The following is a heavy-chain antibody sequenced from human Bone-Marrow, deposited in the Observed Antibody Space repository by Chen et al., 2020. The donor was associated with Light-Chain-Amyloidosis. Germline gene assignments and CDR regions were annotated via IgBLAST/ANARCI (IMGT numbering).Heavy chain of an antibody. Sequence: VQLVESGGGLIQPGHSLRLTCTTSGFNLGDIPMSWFRQSPGKGLEWVVFYRRDADDALTALVASVDGRFFMPRDESRGVVYREMNSLKTEDTGRYFWARWYGYGPWGQGTLVTVSS. J-gene: IGHJ5*02. V-gene: IGHV3-49*03. CDR2: YRRDADDALT. CDR3: ARWYGYGP. CDR1: GFNLGDIP. D-gene: IGHD5-12*01.